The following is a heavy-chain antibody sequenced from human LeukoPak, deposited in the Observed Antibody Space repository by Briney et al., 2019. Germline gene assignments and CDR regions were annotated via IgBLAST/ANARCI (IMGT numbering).Heavy chain of an antibody. CDR1: GFTVSSNY. V-gene: IGHV3-66*01. CDR3: AREKVEMATIRLYYYYYGMDV. Sequence: GGSLRLSCAASGFTVSSNYMSWVRQAPGKGLEWVSVIYSGGSTYYADSVKGRFTISRDNSKNTLYLQMNSLRAEDTAVYYCAREKVEMATIRLYYYYYGMDVWGQGTTVTVSS. CDR2: IYSGGST. J-gene: IGHJ6*02. D-gene: IGHD5-24*01.